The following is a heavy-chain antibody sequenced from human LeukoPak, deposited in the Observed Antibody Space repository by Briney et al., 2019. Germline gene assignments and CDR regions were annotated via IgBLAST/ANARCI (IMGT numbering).Heavy chain of an antibody. V-gene: IGHV3-23*01. J-gene: IGHJ4*02. Sequence: GGSLRLSCAPSGFTFSGYAMSWVRQAPGKGLEWVSSITGTGVNTYYADSVKGRFTTSRDNSKNTLYLHMNSLRTEDTAIYYCAKSRLQYCTTTNCPATDWGQGTLVTVSS. D-gene: IGHD2-2*01. CDR2: ITGTGVNT. CDR1: GFTFSGYA. CDR3: AKSRLQYCTTTNCPATD.